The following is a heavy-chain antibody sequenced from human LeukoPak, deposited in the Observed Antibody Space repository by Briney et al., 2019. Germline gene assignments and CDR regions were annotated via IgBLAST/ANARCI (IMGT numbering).Heavy chain of an antibody. J-gene: IGHJ3*02. D-gene: IGHD3-22*01. V-gene: IGHV3-15*01. CDR2: IKSNRDRGTT. Sequence: GGSLRLSCVASGLTFTKAWMTWVRQAPGEGLEWIGRIKSNRDRGTTDYAAPVKGRFTISRDDSKNTMYLQMNSLKPEDTAMYYCTTNPYDKTGYHIWGQGTMVTVSS. CDR3: TTNPYDKTGYHI. CDR1: GLTFTKAW.